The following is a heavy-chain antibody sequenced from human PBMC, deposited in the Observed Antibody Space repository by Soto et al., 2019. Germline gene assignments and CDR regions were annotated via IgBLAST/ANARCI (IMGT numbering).Heavy chain of an antibody. CDR2: IIPFFKAT. J-gene: IGHJ6*02. Sequence: SVEVSCKASGVTFSSHAISWVRQAPGQGLEWMGGIIPFFKATNYAQKFQGRVTITADDSTSTAYMDLYSLRSEDTAVYYCARDVPLNYYDGTYSYYAMDVWGQGTTVTVS. CDR3: ARDVPLNYYDGTYSYYAMDV. CDR1: GVTFSSHA. D-gene: IGHD3-16*01. V-gene: IGHV1-69*13.